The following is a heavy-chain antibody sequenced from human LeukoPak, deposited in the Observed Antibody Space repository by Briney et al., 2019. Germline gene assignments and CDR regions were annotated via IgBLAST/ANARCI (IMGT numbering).Heavy chain of an antibody. Sequence: PSETLSLTCTVSGGSVSSGSYYWSWIRQPPGKGLEWIGYIYYSGSTNYNPSLKSRVTISVDTSKNQFSLKLSSVTAADTAVYYCARGGVWDHFDYWGQGTLVTVSS. CDR3: ARGGVWDHFDY. V-gene: IGHV4-61*01. D-gene: IGHD5/OR15-5a*01. J-gene: IGHJ4*02. CDR2: IYYSGST. CDR1: GGSVSSGSYY.